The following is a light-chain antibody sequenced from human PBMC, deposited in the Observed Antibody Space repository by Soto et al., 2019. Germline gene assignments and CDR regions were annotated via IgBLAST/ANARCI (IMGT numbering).Light chain of an antibody. J-gene: IGKJ3*01. V-gene: IGKV1-5*01. CDR1: QSISRS. Sequence: DIQMTQSPSTLSASVGDRVTITCRASQSISRSLAWYQQKPGKAPSLLIYDASSLEGGVPSRFSGSGFGTEFTLTITNLQPADFATYSCQQYSDFLISFGPGTTVDFK. CDR2: DAS. CDR3: QQYSDFLIS.